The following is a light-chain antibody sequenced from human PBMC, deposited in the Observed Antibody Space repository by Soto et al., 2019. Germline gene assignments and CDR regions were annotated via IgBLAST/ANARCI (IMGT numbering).Light chain of an antibody. Sequence: ETVLTQSPGTLSLSPGERATLPCRASQNITNNYVAWYQHKPGQAPRLLIYGASSRATGIPVRFSGSGSGTDFTLTISRLEPEDFAVYYCQQHGNSPRTFGQGIRWIS. J-gene: IGKJ1*01. V-gene: IGKV3-20*01. CDR1: QNITNNY. CDR3: QQHGNSPRT. CDR2: GAS.